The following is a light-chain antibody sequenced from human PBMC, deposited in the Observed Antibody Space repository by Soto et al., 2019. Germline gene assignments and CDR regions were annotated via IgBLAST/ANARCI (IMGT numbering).Light chain of an antibody. CDR1: SSDVGGYNY. J-gene: IGLJ1*01. V-gene: IGLV2-14*01. Sequence: QSALTQPASVSGSPGQPITLSCTGTSSDVGGYNYVSWYQQHPGKAPKVMIYDVSNRPSGVSNRFSGSKSGNTASLTISGLQAEDEADYYCNSYTTSSTYVFGTGTKVTVL. CDR3: NSYTTSSTYV. CDR2: DVS.